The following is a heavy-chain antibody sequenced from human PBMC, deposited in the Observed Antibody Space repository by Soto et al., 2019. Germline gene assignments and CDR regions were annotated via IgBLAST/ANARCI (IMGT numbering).Heavy chain of an antibody. Sequence: SETLSLTCAVYGGSFSGYYWCWIRQPPGKGLEWIGEVNHSGSTNYNPSLKSRVTISVDTSKNQFSLKLSSVTAADTAVYYCARGWSGLVIIRFDPWGQGTLVTVSS. J-gene: IGHJ5*02. CDR2: VNHSGST. CDR3: ARGWSGLVIIRFDP. V-gene: IGHV4-34*01. CDR1: GGSFSGYY. D-gene: IGHD3-9*01.